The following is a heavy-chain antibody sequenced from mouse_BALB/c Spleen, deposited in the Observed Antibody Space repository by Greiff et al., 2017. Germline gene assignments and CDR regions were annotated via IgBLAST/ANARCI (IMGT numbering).Heavy chain of an antibody. CDR3: ARWGYHELWYFDV. Sequence: VQLKESGPGLVKPSQSLSLTCTVTGYSITSDYAWNWIRQFPGNKLEWMGYISYSGSTSYNPSLKSRISITRDTSKNQFFLQLNSVTTEDTATYYCARWGYHELWYFDVWGAGTTVTVSS. CDR1: GYSITSDYA. D-gene: IGHD2-2*01. CDR2: ISYSGST. V-gene: IGHV3-2*02. J-gene: IGHJ1*01.